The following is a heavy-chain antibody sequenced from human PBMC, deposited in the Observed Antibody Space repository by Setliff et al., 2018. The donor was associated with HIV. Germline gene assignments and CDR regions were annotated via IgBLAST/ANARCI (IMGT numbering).Heavy chain of an antibody. CDR1: GFTFSRYW. V-gene: IGHV3-7*04. D-gene: IGHD3-3*01. J-gene: IGHJ4*02. CDR2: IKQDGSEK. CDR3: LRERNFWSRSPG. Sequence: GGSLRLSCTASGFTFSRYWMSWVRQAPGKGLEWVANIKQDGSEKYYVDSVKGRFTISRDNAKNSLSLQMNSLRAEDTAVYYCLRERNFWSRSPGWGQETLVTVS.